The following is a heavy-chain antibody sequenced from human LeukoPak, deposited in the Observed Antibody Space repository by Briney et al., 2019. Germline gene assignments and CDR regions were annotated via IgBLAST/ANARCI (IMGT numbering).Heavy chain of an antibody. J-gene: IGHJ4*02. V-gene: IGHV3-30*02. CDR3: AKDIVAGIDY. CDR1: GLTFSSYG. CDR2: IRDDGSNK. Sequence: GGSLRLSCAASGLTFSSYGMHWVRQAPGKELEWVAFIRDDGSNKYYADSVKGRFTISRDNSKNTLYLQMNSLRAEDAAVYYCAKDIVAGIDYWGQGTLVTVSS. D-gene: IGHD6-19*01.